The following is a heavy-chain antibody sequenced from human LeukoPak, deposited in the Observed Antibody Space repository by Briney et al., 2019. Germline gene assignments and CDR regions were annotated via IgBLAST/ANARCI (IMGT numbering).Heavy chain of an antibody. V-gene: IGHV4-39*01. CDR1: GDSISNRNYY. Sequence: SETLSLTCTVSGDSISNRNYYWGWIRQPPRKGLAWIGSIYYRGSSYYNPSLRSRVTIYVDTSKNQFSLKLSFVTAADTAVYYCARLGLVGPYSSSAYYFDYWGQGALVTVSS. CDR2: IYYRGSS. CDR3: ARLGLVGPYSSSAYYFDY. J-gene: IGHJ4*02. D-gene: IGHD6-6*01.